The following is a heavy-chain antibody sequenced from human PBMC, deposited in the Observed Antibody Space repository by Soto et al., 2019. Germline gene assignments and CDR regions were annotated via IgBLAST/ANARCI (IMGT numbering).Heavy chain of an antibody. D-gene: IGHD4-17*01. V-gene: IGHV4-30-2*01. J-gene: IGHJ4*02. CDR3: ARAMTTVTTIDY. Sequence: QLQLQESGSGPVKPSQTLSLTCAVSGGSISSGGYSWSWIRQPPGKGLEWIGYIYHSGSTYYNPSLKSRVTISVDRSKNQFSLKLSSVTAADTAVYYCARAMTTVTTIDYWGQGTLVTVSS. CDR2: IYHSGST. CDR1: GGSISSGGYS.